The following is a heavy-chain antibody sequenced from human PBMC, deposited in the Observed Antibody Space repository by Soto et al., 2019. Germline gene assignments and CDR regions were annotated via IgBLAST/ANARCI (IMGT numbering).Heavy chain of an antibody. Sequence: GASVKVSCKASGYTFTSYAMHWVRQAPGQRLEWMGWINAGNGNTKYSQKFQGRVTITRDTSASTAYMELSSLRSEDTAVYYCARESVAVAGINFDYWGQGTLVTVSS. CDR3: ARESVAVAGINFDY. CDR1: GYTFTSYA. J-gene: IGHJ4*02. D-gene: IGHD6-19*01. CDR2: INAGNGNT. V-gene: IGHV1-3*01.